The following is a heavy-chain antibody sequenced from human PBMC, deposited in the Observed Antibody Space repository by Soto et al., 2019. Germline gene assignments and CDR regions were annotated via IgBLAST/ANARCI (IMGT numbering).Heavy chain of an antibody. CDR3: ARYEYGDLVGINTYYYYGMDV. J-gene: IGHJ6*02. V-gene: IGHV5-51*01. Sequence: LGESLKISCKGSGYSFTSYWIGWVRQMPGKGLEWMGTIYPGDSDTRYSPSFQGQVTISADKSISTAYLQWSSLKASDTAMYYCARYEYGDLVGINTYYYYGMDVWGQGTTVTSP. CDR2: IYPGDSDT. D-gene: IGHD5-12*01. CDR1: GYSFTSYW.